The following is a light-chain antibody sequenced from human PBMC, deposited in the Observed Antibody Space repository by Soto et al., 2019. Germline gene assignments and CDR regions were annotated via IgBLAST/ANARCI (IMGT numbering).Light chain of an antibody. CDR1: QSLLYSSNSKNY. V-gene: IGKV4-1*01. CDR2: WAS. CDR3: QQYYSIPYT. Sequence: DIVMTQSPVSLAVSLGERATFSCKSSQSLLYSSNSKNYLAWYQRRPGQPPKLLIYWASTRESGVPDRFSGSGSGTDFTLTISSLHAEDVAVYYCQQYYSIPYTFGQGTKLEIK. J-gene: IGKJ2*01.